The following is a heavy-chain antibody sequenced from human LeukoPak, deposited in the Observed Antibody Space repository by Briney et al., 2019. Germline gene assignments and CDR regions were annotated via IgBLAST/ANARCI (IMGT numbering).Heavy chain of an antibody. CDR2: INHSGST. J-gene: IGHJ6*03. CDR3: ARGRPGSSYSAYYYYYYMDV. Sequence: PSETLSLTCAVYGGSFSGYYWSWIRQPPGKGLEWIGEINHSGSTNYNPSLESRVTISVDTSKNQFSLKLSSVTAADTAVYYCARGRPGSSYSAYYYYYYMDVWGKGTTVTVSS. V-gene: IGHV4-34*01. D-gene: IGHD6-6*01. CDR1: GGSFSGYY.